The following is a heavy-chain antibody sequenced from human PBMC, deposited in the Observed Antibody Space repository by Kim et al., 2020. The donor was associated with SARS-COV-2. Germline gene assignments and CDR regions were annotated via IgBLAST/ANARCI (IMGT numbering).Heavy chain of an antibody. Sequence: GGSLRLSCAASGFTFSSYSMNWVRQAPGKGLEWVSSISSSSSYIYYADSVKGRFTISRDNAKNSLYLQMNSLRAEDTAVYYCARDTLGIAVAEGYWGQGTLVTVSS. CDR2: ISSSSSYI. CDR1: GFTFSSYS. J-gene: IGHJ4*02. V-gene: IGHV3-21*01. CDR3: ARDTLGIAVAEGY. D-gene: IGHD6-19*01.